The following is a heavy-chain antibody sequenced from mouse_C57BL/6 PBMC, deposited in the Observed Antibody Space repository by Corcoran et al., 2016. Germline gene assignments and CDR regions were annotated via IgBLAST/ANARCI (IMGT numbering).Heavy chain of an antibody. J-gene: IGHJ1*03. CDR1: GYTFTDYY. V-gene: IGHV1-26*01. CDR3: ARDYDYWYFEV. CDR2: INPNNGGT. D-gene: IGHD2-4*01. Sequence: EVQLQQSGPELVKPGASVKISCKASGYTFTDYYMNWVKQSHGKSLEWIGDINPNNGGTSYNQKFKGKATLTVDKSSSTAYMELRSLTSEDSAVYYCARDYDYWYFEVWGTGTTVTVSS.